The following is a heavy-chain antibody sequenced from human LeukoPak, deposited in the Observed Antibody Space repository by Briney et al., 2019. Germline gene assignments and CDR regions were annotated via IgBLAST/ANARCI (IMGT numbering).Heavy chain of an antibody. CDR3: AREATPIGNSGTSGYY. Sequence: PSETLSLTCTVSGGSISSSSYYWGWIRQPPGKGLEWIGSIYYSGSTYYNPSLKSRVTISVDTSKNQFSLKLSSVTAADTAVYYCAREATPIGNSGTSGYYWGQGTLVTVSS. CDR2: IYYSGST. V-gene: IGHV4-39*07. J-gene: IGHJ4*02. D-gene: IGHD3-10*01. CDR1: GGSISSSSYY.